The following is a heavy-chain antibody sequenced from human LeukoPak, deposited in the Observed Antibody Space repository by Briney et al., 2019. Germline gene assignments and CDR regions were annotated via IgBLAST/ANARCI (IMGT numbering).Heavy chain of an antibody. CDR2: INPNSGGT. CDR3: ARDWGPTTVTTN. Sequence: AXXXXSCKASGYTFTGYYMHWVRQAPGQGLEWMGRINPNSGGTNYAQKFQGRVTMTRDTSISTAYMELSRLRSDDTAVYYCARDWGPTTVTTNWGQGTLVTVSS. D-gene: IGHD4-17*01. CDR1: GYTFTGYY. V-gene: IGHV1-2*06. J-gene: IGHJ4*02.